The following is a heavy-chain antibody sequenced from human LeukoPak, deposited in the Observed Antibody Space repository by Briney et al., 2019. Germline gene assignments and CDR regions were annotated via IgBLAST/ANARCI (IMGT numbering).Heavy chain of an antibody. CDR3: ARDDVVGANNWFDP. V-gene: IGHV4-4*07. CDR1: GGSISSYY. J-gene: IGHJ5*02. D-gene: IGHD1-26*01. CDR2: IYTSGST. Sequence: SETLSLTCTVPGGSISSYYWSWIRQPAGKGLEWIGSIYTSGSTNYNPSLKSRVTMSVDTSKNQFSLKLSSVTAADTAVYYCARDDVVGANNWFDPWGQGTLVTVSS.